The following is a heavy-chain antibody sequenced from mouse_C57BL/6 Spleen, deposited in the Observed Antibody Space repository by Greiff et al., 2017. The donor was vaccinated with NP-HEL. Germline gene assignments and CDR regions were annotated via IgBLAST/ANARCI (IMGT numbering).Heavy chain of an antibody. D-gene: IGHD1-1*01. CDR2: IYPGDGDT. J-gene: IGHJ2*01. CDR1: GYAFSSSW. V-gene: IGHV1-82*01. Sequence: VQLQQSGPELVKPGASVKISCKASGYAFSSSWMNWVKQRPGKGLEWIGRIYPGDGDTNYNGKFKGKATLTADKSSSTASMQLSSLTSDDSAVFFCARPPGSSYRYYFDYWGQGTTLTVSS. CDR3: ARPPGSSYRYYFDY.